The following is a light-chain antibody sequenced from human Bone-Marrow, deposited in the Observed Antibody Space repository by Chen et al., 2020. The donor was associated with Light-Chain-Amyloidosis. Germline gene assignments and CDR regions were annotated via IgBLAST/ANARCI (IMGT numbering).Light chain of an antibody. CDR3: ATWEDNLDVPV. CDR1: TSDIGSNP. V-gene: IGLV1-44*01. J-gene: IGLJ2*01. Sequence: QSVLSQPLSASGTPGQKVTISCSGSTSDIGSNPVNWYQQLPGRAPRLLIFVDTKRPSGVPERFSSSRSGTSASLAISGLQSEDEGVYFCATWEDNLDVPVFGGGTKLIVL. CDR2: VDT.